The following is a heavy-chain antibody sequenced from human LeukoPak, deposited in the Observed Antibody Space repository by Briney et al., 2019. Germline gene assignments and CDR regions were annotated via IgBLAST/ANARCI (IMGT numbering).Heavy chain of an antibody. CDR1: GFTFTSYA. CDR2: ISGSGDST. V-gene: IGHV3-23*01. CDR3: AKEASLDFWSGQQILFDP. J-gene: IGHJ5*02. Sequence: GGSLRLSCAASGFTFTSYAVSWVRQAPGKGLEWVSTISGSGDSTYYADSVRGRFTISRDNSKNTLYLQMNSLRAEDTAIYYCAKEASLDFWSGQQILFDPWGQGTLVTVSS. D-gene: IGHD3-3*01.